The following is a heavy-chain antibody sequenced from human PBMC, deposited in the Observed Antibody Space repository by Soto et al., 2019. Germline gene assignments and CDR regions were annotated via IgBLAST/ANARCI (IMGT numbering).Heavy chain of an antibody. CDR3: VNYYDSSGFDY. D-gene: IGHD3-22*01. Sequence: ASVKVSCKASGYTFTGYYMHWVRQAPGQGLEWMGWINPNSGGTNYAQKFQGRVTMTRDTSISTAYMELSRLRSDDTAVYDCVNYYDSSGFDYWGQGTLVTVSS. J-gene: IGHJ4*02. V-gene: IGHV1-2*02. CDR1: GYTFTGYY. CDR2: INPNSGGT.